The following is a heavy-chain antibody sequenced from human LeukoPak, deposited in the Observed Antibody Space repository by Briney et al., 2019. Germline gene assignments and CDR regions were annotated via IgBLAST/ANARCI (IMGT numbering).Heavy chain of an antibody. D-gene: IGHD4-17*01. CDR1: GFTFSSNW. V-gene: IGHV3-7*05. CDR2: IKQDGSEK. Sequence: GGSVRLSCAASGFTFSSNWMSWVRQAPGKGLEWVANIKQDGSEKYYVDSVKGRFTISRDNAKNSLYLQMNSLRAEDTAVYYCARRPTVTRPLTAWGQGTLV. J-gene: IGHJ5*02. CDR3: ARRPTVTRPLTA.